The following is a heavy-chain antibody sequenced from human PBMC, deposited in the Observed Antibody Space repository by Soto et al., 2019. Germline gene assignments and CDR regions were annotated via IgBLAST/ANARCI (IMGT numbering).Heavy chain of an antibody. CDR2: ISHDGSNK. Sequence: PVGSLRLSCVGSGFAFSKYGMHWVRQAPVRVLEWVAVISHDGSNKYYADSVKVRFTISRDNSKNTLYLQMNSLRAEDTAVYYCARVGIPMVRGVITTEFDYWGQGTLVTV. J-gene: IGHJ4*02. V-gene: IGHV3-30*03. CDR3: ARVGIPMVRGVITTEFDY. D-gene: IGHD3-10*01. CDR1: GFAFSKYG.